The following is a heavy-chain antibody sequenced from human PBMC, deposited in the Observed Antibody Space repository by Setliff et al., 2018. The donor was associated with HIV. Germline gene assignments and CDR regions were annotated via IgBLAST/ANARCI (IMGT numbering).Heavy chain of an antibody. V-gene: IGHV3-23*01. D-gene: IGHD6-13*01. J-gene: IGHJ4*02. Sequence: GGSLRLSCAASGFTFRDYAMIWVRQAPGMGLEWVSTISGSSSIKEYADFVKGRFSISRDNSKDTVFLQMDSLRAEDTAVYYCARAKYSSSWYYFDYWGQGTLVTVSS. CDR3: ARAKYSSSWYYFDY. CDR1: GFTFRDYA. CDR2: ISGSSSIK.